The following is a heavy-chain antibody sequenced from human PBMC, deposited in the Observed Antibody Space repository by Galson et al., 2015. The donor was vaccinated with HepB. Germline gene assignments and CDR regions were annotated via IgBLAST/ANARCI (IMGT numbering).Heavy chain of an antibody. V-gene: IGHV1-18*01. J-gene: IGHJ4*02. D-gene: IGHD3-10*01. CDR2: ISAYNGNT. CDR3: ARVEYTMVRGVIIRRVGFDY. CDR1: GYTFTSYG. Sequence: SVKVSCKASGYTFTSYGISWVRQAPGQGLEWMGWISAYNGNTNYAQKLQGRVTMTTDTSTGTACMELRSLRSDDTAVYYCARVEYTMVRGVIIRRVGFDYWGQGTLVTVSS.